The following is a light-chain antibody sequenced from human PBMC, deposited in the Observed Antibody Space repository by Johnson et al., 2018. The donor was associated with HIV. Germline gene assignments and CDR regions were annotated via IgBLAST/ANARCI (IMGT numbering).Light chain of an antibody. CDR2: EDN. CDR3: GAWDSGLTAHFV. V-gene: IGLV1-51*02. J-gene: IGLJ1*01. CDR1: SSNIENNF. Sequence: QAVLTQPLSVSAAPGQKVTVSCSGSSSNIENNFVSWYQQLPGTAPKLLIYEDNKRPSGLPDRFSASKSGTSSTLAITGLQTGDEADYYCGAWDSGLTAHFVFGSGTTITVL.